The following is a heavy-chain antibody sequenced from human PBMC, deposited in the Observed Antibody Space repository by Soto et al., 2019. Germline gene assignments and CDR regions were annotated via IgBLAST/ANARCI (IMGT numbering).Heavy chain of an antibody. CDR3: ARGRYNRNEAGSFDY. D-gene: IGHD1-20*01. Sequence: PSETLSLTCTVSGGSISSGGYYWSWIRQHPGKGLEWIGYIYYSGSTYYNPSLKSRVTISVDTSKNQFSLKLSSVTAADTAVYYCARGRYNRNEAGSFDYWGQGTLVTVSS. J-gene: IGHJ4*02. CDR1: GGSISSGGYY. CDR2: IYYSGST. V-gene: IGHV4-31*03.